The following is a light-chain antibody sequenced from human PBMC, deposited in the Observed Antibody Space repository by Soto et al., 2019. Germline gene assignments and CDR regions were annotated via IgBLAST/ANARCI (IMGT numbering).Light chain of an antibody. V-gene: IGKV4-1*01. Sequence: IVITQSPDSLAVAVVGRAPITCKYGKSVVYSPNHKNYLAWYRQKPGQAPRLLVYGASTRATGVPARFSGSGSGTEFTLISSSLQPEDFAVYYCQQYNSWPRTFGQGTKGDIK. CDR2: GAS. CDR3: QQYNSWPRT. J-gene: IGKJ1*01. CDR1: KSVVYSPNHKNY.